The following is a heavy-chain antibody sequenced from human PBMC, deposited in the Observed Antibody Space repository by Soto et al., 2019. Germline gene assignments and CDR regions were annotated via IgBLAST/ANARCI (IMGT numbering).Heavy chain of an antibody. CDR3: ATGGIYYEP. CDR2: INTGGSHA. CDR1: GFAFLRNY. Sequence: RGGSLRLSCSGTGFAFLRNYLTWIGQAPGNGLEWLSSINTGGSHANYADSAKGRSTISTDIAKKSLYLQTDSLRGDDTGVYYCATGGIYYEPWGQGTLVTVSS. V-gene: IGHV3-11*05. J-gene: IGHJ5*02. D-gene: IGHD1-26*01.